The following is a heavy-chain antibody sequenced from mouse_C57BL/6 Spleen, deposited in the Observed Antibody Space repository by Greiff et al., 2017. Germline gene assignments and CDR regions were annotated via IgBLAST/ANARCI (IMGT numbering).Heavy chain of an antibody. Sequence: QVHVKQPGAELVKPGASVKVSCKASGYTFTSYWMHWVKQRPGQGLEWIGRIHPSDSDTNYNQKFKGKATLTVDKSSSTAYMQLSSLTSEDSAVYYCAIREYLGSSYWYFDVWGTGTTVTVSS. CDR1: GYTFTSYW. D-gene: IGHD1-1*01. CDR2: IHPSDSDT. V-gene: IGHV1-74*01. J-gene: IGHJ1*03. CDR3: AIREYLGSSYWYFDV.